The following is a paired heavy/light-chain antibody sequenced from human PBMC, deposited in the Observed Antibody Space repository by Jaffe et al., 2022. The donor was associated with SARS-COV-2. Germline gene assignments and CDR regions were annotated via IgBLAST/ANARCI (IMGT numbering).Heavy chain of an antibody. CDR1: GGSISSSTYY. D-gene: IGHD6-6*01. CDR3: ARHEARINWFDP. V-gene: IGHV4-39*01. Sequence: QLQLQESGPGLVKPSETLSLTCTVSGGSISSSTYYWDWIRQPPGKGLEWIGNIYYNGNIWYNPSLKSRVTMSVDTSKNQFSLKLTSVTAADTAVYYCARHEARINWFDPWGQGTLVTVSS. J-gene: IGHJ5*02. CDR2: IYYNGNI.
Light chain of an antibody. V-gene: IGKV4-1*01. Sequence: DIVMTQSPDSLAVSLGERATINCKSSQSVLYNSHNKNSLAWYQQKPGQPPKLLIYWASTRESGVPDRFSGSGSGTDFTLTISSLQAEDVAVYYCQQCYSPPYTFGQGTKLEIK. CDR1: QSVLYNSHNKNS. J-gene: IGKJ2*01. CDR2: WAS. CDR3: QQCYSPPYT.